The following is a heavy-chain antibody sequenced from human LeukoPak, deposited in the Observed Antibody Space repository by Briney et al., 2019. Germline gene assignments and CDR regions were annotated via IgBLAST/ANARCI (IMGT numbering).Heavy chain of an antibody. CDR2: ISSSSSYI. D-gene: IGHD5-18*01. CDR3: ARTAISLNFDY. CDR1: GFTFSSYS. Sequence: GGSLRLSCAAAGFTFSSYSMNWVRQAPGKGLEWVSSISSSSSYIYYADSVKGRFTISRDNAKNSLYLQMNSLRAEDTAVYYCARTAISLNFDYWGRGTLVTVSS. J-gene: IGHJ4*02. V-gene: IGHV3-21*01.